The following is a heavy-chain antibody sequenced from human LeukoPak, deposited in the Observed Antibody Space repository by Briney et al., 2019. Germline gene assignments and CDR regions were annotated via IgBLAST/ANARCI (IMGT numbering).Heavy chain of an antibody. CDR3: ARVKVGATFRFDP. D-gene: IGHD1-26*01. V-gene: IGHV3-48*04. Sequence: GGSLRLSCAAAGLTFSTNSMNWVRQAPGKGLEWVSYISSSGSTIYYADSVKGRFTISRDNAKNSLYLQMNSLRAEDTAVYYCARVKVGATFRFDPWGQGTLVTVSS. CDR2: ISSSGSTI. CDR1: GLTFSTNS. J-gene: IGHJ5*02.